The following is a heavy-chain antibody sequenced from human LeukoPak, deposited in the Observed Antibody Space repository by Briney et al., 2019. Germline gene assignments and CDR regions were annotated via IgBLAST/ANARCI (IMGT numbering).Heavy chain of an antibody. V-gene: IGHV1-69-2*01. CDR2: VDPEDGET. J-gene: IGHJ3*02. CDR3: ARPQNDYGDAQAFDI. D-gene: IGHD4-17*01. Sequence: ASVKVSCKVSGYTFTDYYMHWVQQAPGKGLEWMGLVDPEDGETIYAEKFQGRVTITADTSTDTAYMELSSLRSEDTAVYYCARPQNDYGDAQAFDIWGQGTMVTVSS. CDR1: GYTFTDYY.